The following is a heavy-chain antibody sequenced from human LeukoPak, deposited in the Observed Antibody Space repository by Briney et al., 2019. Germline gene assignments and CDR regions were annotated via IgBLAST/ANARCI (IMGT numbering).Heavy chain of an antibody. V-gene: IGHV3-11*04. Sequence: GGSLRLSCAASGFTFSDYYMSWIRQAPGKGLEWVSYISATGFTIYYADSVKGRFTISRDNAKNTLYLQMNSLRAEDTAAYYCARAYGGYYFDYWGQGTLVTVSS. CDR1: GFTFSDYY. CDR3: ARAYGGYYFDY. CDR2: ISATGFTI. J-gene: IGHJ4*02. D-gene: IGHD4/OR15-4a*01.